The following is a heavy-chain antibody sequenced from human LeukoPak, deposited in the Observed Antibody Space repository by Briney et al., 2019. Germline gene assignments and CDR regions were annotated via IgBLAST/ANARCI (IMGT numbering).Heavy chain of an antibody. Sequence: PSETLSLTCTVSGGSISSSNYYWGWIRQPPVKVLEWIGSTYYSGSTYYTPSLKSRVTISVDTSKNQFSLKLSSVTAADTAVYYCARHFYRGYRLSTYSLDYWGQGTLVTVSS. CDR2: TYYSGST. D-gene: IGHD2-21*01. J-gene: IGHJ4*02. CDR3: ARHFYRGYRLSTYSLDY. V-gene: IGHV4-39*01. CDR1: GGSISSSNYY.